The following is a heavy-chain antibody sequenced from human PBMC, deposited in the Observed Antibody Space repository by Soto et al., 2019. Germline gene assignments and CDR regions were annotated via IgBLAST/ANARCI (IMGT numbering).Heavy chain of an antibody. CDR3: AREVVVAAIDYYYGMDV. Sequence: QVQLQESGPGLVKPSQTLSLTCTVSGGSISSGGYYWSWIRQHPGKGLEWIGYIYYSGSTYYNPSLKSQVTISVDTSKNQFSLKLSSVTAADTAVYYCAREVVVAAIDYYYGMDVWGQGTTVTVSS. J-gene: IGHJ6*02. CDR2: IYYSGST. V-gene: IGHV4-31*01. D-gene: IGHD2-15*01. CDR1: GGSISSGGYY.